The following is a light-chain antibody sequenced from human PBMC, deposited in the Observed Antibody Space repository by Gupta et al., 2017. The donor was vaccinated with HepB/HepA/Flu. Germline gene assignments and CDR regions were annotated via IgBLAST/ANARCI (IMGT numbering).Light chain of an antibody. V-gene: IGKV3-20*01. Sequence: DSVLTLSPVTLYLSPGERATLSCSASQSVSSSHIDWYQRKPGQAPRPLIYGAYIRATGNPDESSGCGSRTDFTDTTSRLETQEFEVYDCQQYSKTLTTPRTFGQGTKVEIK. J-gene: IGKJ1*01. CDR3: QQYSKTLTTPRT. CDR2: GAY. CDR1: QSVSSSH.